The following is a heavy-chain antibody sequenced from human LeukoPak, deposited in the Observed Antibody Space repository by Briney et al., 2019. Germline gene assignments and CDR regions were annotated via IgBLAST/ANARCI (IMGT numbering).Heavy chain of an antibody. CDR2: INLSGGST. J-gene: IGHJ4*02. V-gene: IGHV1-46*01. Sequence: ASVKVSCNGSGYAFTCYYMHWVRQAPGPGLGWMGIINLSGGSTSYAEEFLGRVIITRGATTSTLYMELSSLRSEDTAVYYCARDPIVGATTGYFDYWGQGTLVTVSS. CDR3: ARDPIVGATTGYFDY. CDR1: GYAFTCYY. D-gene: IGHD1-26*01.